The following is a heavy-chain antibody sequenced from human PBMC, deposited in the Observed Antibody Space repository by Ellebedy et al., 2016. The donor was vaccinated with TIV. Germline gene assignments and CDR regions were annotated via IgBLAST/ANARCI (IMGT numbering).Heavy chain of an antibody. CDR1: GYTFTSYY. D-gene: IGHD2-15*01. J-gene: IGHJ6*02. CDR2: INPSGGST. Sequence: ASVKVSCXASGYTFTSYYMHWVRQAPGQGLEWMGIINPSGGSTSYAQKFQGRVTMTRDTSTSTVYMELSSLRSEDTAVYYCASLAPSGPNLDGMDVWGQGTTVTVSS. V-gene: IGHV1-46*01. CDR3: ASLAPSGPNLDGMDV.